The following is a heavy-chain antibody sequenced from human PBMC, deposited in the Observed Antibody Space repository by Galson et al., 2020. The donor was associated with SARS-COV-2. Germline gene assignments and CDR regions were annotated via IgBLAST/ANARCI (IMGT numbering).Heavy chain of an antibody. V-gene: IGHV3-30*18. D-gene: IGHD5-18*01. J-gene: IGHJ4*02. CDR1: GFTFNSHG. Sequence: GESLKISCVASGFTFNSHGMHWVRQAPGKGLEWVAFISYDATIRHYTDSVKGRFTISRDNSKNTLFLQMNSLRAEDTAVYSCAKDGYFGSPGDYWGQGTLVTVSA. CDR2: ISYDATIR. CDR3: AKDGYFGSPGDY.